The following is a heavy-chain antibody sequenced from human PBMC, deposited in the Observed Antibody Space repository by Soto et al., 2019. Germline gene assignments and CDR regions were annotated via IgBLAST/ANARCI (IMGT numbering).Heavy chain of an antibody. CDR3: AKCPNPDIVRQYGMDV. CDR2: ISGSGGST. CDR1: GFTFSSYA. J-gene: IGHJ6*02. D-gene: IGHD2-8*01. V-gene: IGHV3-23*01. Sequence: EVQLLESGGGLVQPGGSLRLSCAASGFTFSSYAMSWVRQAPGKGLEWVSAISGSGGSTYYADSVKGRFTISRDNSKNTLYLQMNSLRAEDTAVYYCAKCPNPDIVRQYGMDVWGQGTTVTVSS.